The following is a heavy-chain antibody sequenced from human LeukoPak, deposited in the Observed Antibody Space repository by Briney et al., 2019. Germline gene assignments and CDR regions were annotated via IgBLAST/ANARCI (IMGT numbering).Heavy chain of an antibody. V-gene: IGHV3-21*01. D-gene: IGHD1-26*01. Sequence: GGSLRLSCAASGFTFNSYTMNWVRQAPGKGLEWVSSISSSSSYIFYADSVKGRFTISRDNAKDSLYLQMNSLRAEDTAVYYCAREGSYYGAYWGQGTLVTVSS. CDR1: GFTFNSYT. CDR3: AREGSYYGAY. CDR2: ISSSSSYI. J-gene: IGHJ4*02.